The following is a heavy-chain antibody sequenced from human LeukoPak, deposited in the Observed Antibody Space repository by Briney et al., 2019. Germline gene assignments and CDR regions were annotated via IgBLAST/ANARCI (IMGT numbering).Heavy chain of an antibody. Sequence: GGSLRLSCAASGFTFNTHAMTWVRQAPGKGLEWVSSIGRGYDTQYADSVKGRFTISRDNSENTLFLQMNNVRAEDTAVYYCAKGALIPPPATRFFDFWGQGTLVTVPS. CDR1: GFTFNTHA. J-gene: IGHJ4*02. CDR2: SIGRGYDT. V-gene: IGHV3-23*01. D-gene: IGHD2-2*01. CDR3: AKGALIPPPATRFFDF.